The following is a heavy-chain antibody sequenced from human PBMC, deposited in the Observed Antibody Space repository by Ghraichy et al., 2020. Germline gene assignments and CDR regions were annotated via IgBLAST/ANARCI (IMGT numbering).Heavy chain of an antibody. CDR2: INPNSGGT. CDR3: ARGSSSWWVRGRGPYYFDY. CDR1: GYTFTGYY. J-gene: IGHJ4*02. D-gene: IGHD6-13*01. V-gene: IGHV1-2*06. Sequence: ASVKVSCKASGYTFTGYYMHWVRQAPGQGLEWMGRINPNSGGTNYAQKFQGRVTMTRDTSISTAYMELSRLRSDDTAVYYCARGSSSWWVRGRGPYYFDYWGQGTLVTVSS.